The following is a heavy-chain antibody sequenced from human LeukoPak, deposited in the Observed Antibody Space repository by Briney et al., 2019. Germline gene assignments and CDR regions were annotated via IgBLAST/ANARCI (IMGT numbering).Heavy chain of an antibody. V-gene: IGHV1-2*02. J-gene: IGHJ5*02. CDR2: INPENGRT. D-gene: IGHD3-10*01. Sequence: GASVKVSCKASGYTFTNYKINWVRQAPGQGLEWMGWINPENGRTEYAPMSQGRITMTRDTSISTAYMELTRLRLDDTAIYFCARSPINVVGAVIPNWLDPWGQGTLVSVSS. CDR1: GYTFTNYK. CDR3: ARSPINVVGAVIPNWLDP.